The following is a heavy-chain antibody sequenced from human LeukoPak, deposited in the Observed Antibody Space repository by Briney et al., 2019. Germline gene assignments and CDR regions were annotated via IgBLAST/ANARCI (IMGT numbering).Heavy chain of an antibody. CDR3: VRPLGPGYYYYYGMDV. D-gene: IGHD3-10*01. CDR1: GFTFSSYA. J-gene: IGHJ6*02. V-gene: IGHV3-64D*09. CDR2: ISINGGST. Sequence: GGSLRLSYSASGFTFSSYAMRWVRQAPGKGLEYVSSISINGGSTYYADSVKGRFTISRDNSKNTLYLQMSSLRAEDTAVYYCVRPLGPGYYYYYGMDVWGQGTTVTVSS.